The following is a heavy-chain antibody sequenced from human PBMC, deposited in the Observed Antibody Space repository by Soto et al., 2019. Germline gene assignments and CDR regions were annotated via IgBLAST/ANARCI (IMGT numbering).Heavy chain of an antibody. V-gene: IGHV3-30*18. CDR1: GFTFSSYG. Sequence: QVQLVESGGGVVQPGRSLRLSCAASGFTFSSYGMHWVRQAPGKGLAWVAVISYDGSNKYYADSVKGRFTISRDNSKNTLYLQMNSLRAEDTAVYYCAKDGVSGFDWLFDYCGQGTLVTVSS. CDR2: ISYDGSNK. CDR3: AKDGVSGFDWLFDY. D-gene: IGHD3-9*01. J-gene: IGHJ4*02.